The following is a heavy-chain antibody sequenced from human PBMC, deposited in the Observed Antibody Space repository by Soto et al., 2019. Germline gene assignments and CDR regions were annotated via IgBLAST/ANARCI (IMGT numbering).Heavy chain of an antibody. Sequence: GGSLRLSCAVSGFTFSNYAMNWVRQAPGKGLDWVSAISGSGGSTYYADSVKGRFTISRDNSRNTVYLQMNSLRAEDTAIYYCVKEEITRLCGMDVWGQGTTVTVSS. V-gene: IGHV3-23*01. J-gene: IGHJ6*02. CDR1: GFTFSNYA. CDR3: VKEEITRLCGMDV. D-gene: IGHD3-16*01. CDR2: ISGSGGST.